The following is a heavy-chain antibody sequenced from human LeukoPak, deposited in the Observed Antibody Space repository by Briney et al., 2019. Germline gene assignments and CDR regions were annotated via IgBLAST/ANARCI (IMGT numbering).Heavy chain of an antibody. CDR1: GYTFTGYY. CDR3: ARDLGYCSSTSCYVIDY. Sequence: ASVKVSCEASGYTFTGYYMHWVRQAPGQGLEWMGRINPNSGGTNYAQKFQGRVTMTRDTSISTAYMELSRLRSDDTAVYYCARDLGYCSSTSCYVIDYWGQGTLVTVSS. J-gene: IGHJ4*02. CDR2: INPNSGGT. V-gene: IGHV1-2*06. D-gene: IGHD2-2*01.